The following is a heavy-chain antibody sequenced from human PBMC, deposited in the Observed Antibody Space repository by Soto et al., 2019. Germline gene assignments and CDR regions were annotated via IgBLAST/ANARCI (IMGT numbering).Heavy chain of an antibody. CDR1: GFTFSSYA. V-gene: IGHV3-30-3*01. CDR3: AREPVGDYDLGRNYYYYGMDV. Sequence: GWSLRLSCAASGFTFSSYAMHWVRQAPGKGLEWVAVISYDGSNKYYADSVKGRFTISRDNSKNTLYLQMSSLRDEDTAVYYCAREPVGDYDLGRNYYYYGMDVWGQGTTVTVSS. D-gene: IGHD4-17*01. CDR2: ISYDGSNK. J-gene: IGHJ6*02.